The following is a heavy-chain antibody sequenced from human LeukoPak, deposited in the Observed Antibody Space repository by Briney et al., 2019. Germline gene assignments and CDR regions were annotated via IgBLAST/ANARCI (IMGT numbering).Heavy chain of an antibody. CDR3: AREFTDGTEGYYN. D-gene: IGHD3-3*01. Sequence: PGGSLRLSCAASGLTFSAYDMHWVRQAPGKGLEWVADIWYDGSKKFYTDSVRARFSISRDNSKNTLYLQMNSLRAEDTAVYYCAREFTDGTEGYYNWGQGTMVTPSS. CDR1: GLTFSAYD. J-gene: IGHJ4*02. CDR2: IWYDGSKK. V-gene: IGHV3-33*01.